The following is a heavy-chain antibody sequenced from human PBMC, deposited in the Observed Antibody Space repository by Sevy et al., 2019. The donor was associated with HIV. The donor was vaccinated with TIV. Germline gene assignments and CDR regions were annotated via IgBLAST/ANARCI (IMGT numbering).Heavy chain of an antibody. J-gene: IGHJ5*02. V-gene: IGHV4-34*01. D-gene: IGHD2-2*01. CDR2: INESGIT. CDR3: ARSPPVVVVPGAPSWFDP. Sequence: SETLSLTCGVHDGSFSGYYWNWIRQLPGKGLEWIGEINESGITYYNPSLKSRVTISVVTSKKQFSLKLNSVTAADTAVYFCARSPPVVVVPGAPSWFDPWGQGTLVTVSS. CDR1: DGSFSGYY.